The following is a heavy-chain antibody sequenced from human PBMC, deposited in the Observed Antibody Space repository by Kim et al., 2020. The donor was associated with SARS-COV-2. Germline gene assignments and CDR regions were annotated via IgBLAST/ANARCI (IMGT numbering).Heavy chain of an antibody. V-gene: IGHV3-15*01. J-gene: IGHJ5*02. CDR3: STSYT. Sequence: RQTDGGTTDYSAPVRGRFTISRDDSKNTVYLQMNSLKTEDTAMYYCSTSYTWGQGTLVTVSS. CDR2: RQTDGGTT.